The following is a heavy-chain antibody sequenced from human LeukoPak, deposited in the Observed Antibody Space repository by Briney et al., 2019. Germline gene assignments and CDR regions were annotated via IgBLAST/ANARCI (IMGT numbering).Heavy chain of an antibody. D-gene: IGHD4-11*01. CDR2: ISGSGGST. V-gene: IGHV3-23*01. CDR3: ARDDHSPHYHYAMGV. CDR1: GFTFSSYA. J-gene: IGHJ6*02. Sequence: GGSLRLSCAASGFTFSSYAMSWVRQAPGKGLEWVSAISGSGGSTYYADSVKGRFTISRDNSKNTLYLQMNSLRAEDTAVYYCARDDHSPHYHYAMGVWGQGITVTVSS.